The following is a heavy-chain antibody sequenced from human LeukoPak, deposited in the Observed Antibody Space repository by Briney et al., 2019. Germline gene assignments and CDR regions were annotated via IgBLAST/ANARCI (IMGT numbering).Heavy chain of an antibody. CDR3: ARGSFRVLRGARSSDY. CDR2: VSAYNGHT. CDR1: GYTFNSYG. D-gene: IGHD3-10*01. J-gene: IGHJ4*02. V-gene: IGHV1-18*01. Sequence: RASVKVSCKASGYTFNSYGISWVRQAPGQGLEWMGWVSAYNGHTNYAQKFQGRVTMTTDTSTSTASMELRSLRSDDTAVYYCARGSFRVLRGARSSDYWGQGTLVTVSS.